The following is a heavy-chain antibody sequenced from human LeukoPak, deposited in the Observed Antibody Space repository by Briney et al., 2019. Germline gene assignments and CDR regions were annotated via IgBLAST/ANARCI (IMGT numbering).Heavy chain of an antibody. CDR3: VRDGGNFDVDY. CDR2: IYYTGST. V-gene: IGHV4-59*12. J-gene: IGHJ4*02. Sequence: SETLSLTCSVSSGFISSYYWTWIRQSPGKGLEWIGYIYYTGSTSYNPSLQSRVTISVDTSKNQFSLKLTSVTAADTAVYYCVRDGGNFDVDYWGQGALVTVSS. CDR1: SGFISSYY. D-gene: IGHD3-9*01.